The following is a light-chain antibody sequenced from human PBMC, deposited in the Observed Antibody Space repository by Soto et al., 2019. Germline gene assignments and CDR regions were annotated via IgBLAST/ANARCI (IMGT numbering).Light chain of an antibody. V-gene: IGLV1-44*01. J-gene: IGLJ2*01. CDR3: AAWDDSLNEVV. CDR2: NNN. Sequence: QSVLTQPPSASGTPGQRVTISCSGSSSNIGSNTVNWYQQLPGTAPKLLIYNNNQRPSGVPDRFSGSKSGTSASLAISGLQSEDEADYYCAAWDDSLNEVVFGGGTKLTVL. CDR1: SSNIGSNT.